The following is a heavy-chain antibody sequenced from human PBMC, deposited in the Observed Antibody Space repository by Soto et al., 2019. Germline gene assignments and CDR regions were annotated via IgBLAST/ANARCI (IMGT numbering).Heavy chain of an antibody. D-gene: IGHD3-10*01. CDR1: GFTFSSYW. J-gene: IGHJ4*02. Sequence: EVQLVESGGGLVQSGGSLRLSCAASGFTFSSYWMHWVRQAPGKGLVWVSRIKGDGISTNYADSAKGRFTISRDNAKDTVFLQMNGLSAGDTAVYYCARGAMGNYYNDYWGQGTLVTVSS. V-gene: IGHV3-74*01. CDR2: IKGDGIST. CDR3: ARGAMGNYYNDY.